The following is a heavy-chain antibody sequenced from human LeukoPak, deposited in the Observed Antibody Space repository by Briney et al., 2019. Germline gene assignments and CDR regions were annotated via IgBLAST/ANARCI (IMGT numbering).Heavy chain of an antibody. D-gene: IGHD6-19*01. CDR2: ISGDGRDT. J-gene: IGHJ4*02. CDR1: GFSFSSFG. Sequence: PGGSLRLSCAASGFSFSSFGMSWVRQAPGRGLQWVSSISGDGRDTFYADSVKGRFTVSRDNAKNSLYLQMNSLRAEDTAVYYCARGSGWFDYWGQGTLVTVSS. V-gene: IGHV3-23*01. CDR3: ARGSGWFDY.